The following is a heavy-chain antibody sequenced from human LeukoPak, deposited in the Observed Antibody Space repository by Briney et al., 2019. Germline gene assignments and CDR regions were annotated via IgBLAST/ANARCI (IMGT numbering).Heavy chain of an antibody. D-gene: IGHD3-10*01. CDR2: INHSGST. CDR3: ARGGQLLWFGELLSYAFDI. CDR1: GGSFSGYY. J-gene: IGHJ3*02. V-gene: IGHV4-34*01. Sequence: SETLSLTCAVYGGSFSGYYWSWIRQPPGKGLEWIGEINHSGSTNYNPSLKSRVTISVDTSKSQFSLKLSSVTAADTAVYYCARGGQLLWFGELLSYAFDIWGQGTMVTVSS.